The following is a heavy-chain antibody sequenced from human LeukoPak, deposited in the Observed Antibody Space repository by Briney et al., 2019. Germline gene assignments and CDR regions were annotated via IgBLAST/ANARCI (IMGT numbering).Heavy chain of an antibody. Sequence: GGSLRLSCAASGFTFSIYWVNWVRQAPGKGLGWGANIKQDGSEKYCVDSVEGRFTMTRDNAKNSLNLQINSLRAEDTVVYYCARGLMGAYNWFDPWGQGTMVTVSS. CDR1: GFTFSIYW. CDR2: IKQDGSEK. J-gene: IGHJ5*01. V-gene: IGHV3-7*01. CDR3: ARGLMGAYNWFDP. D-gene: IGHD1-26*01.